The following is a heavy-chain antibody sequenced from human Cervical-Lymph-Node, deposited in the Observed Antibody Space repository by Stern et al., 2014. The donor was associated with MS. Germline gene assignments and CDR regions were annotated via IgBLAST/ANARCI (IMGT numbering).Heavy chain of an antibody. CDR3: ARDSSEQLGDPQRGIFYYSGMDI. CDR2: TSYDGGDK. V-gene: IGHV3-30*04. D-gene: IGHD1-1*01. CDR1: GFTFSTYS. J-gene: IGHJ6*01. Sequence: QVQLVESGGGVVQPGRSLRLSCAASGFTFSTYSAHWVRQAPGKGLEWVAVTSYDGGDKYYADSVKGRFTISRDNSKNTLYLQISSLRAEDTAVYYCARDSSEQLGDPQRGIFYYSGMDIWGQGTTVTVAS.